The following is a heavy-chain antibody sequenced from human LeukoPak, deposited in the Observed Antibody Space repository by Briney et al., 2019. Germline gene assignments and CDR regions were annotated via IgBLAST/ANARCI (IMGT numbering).Heavy chain of an antibody. CDR3: AKGGKFVQDY. CDR1: RFTFSNYW. V-gene: IGHV3-74*03. D-gene: IGHD1-26*01. Sequence: GGSLRLSCAASRFTFSNYWMHWVRQAPGKGLVWVSRINIDGSSTTNAESVKGRSTISRDNAKNKLYLQMNSLRAEGTAVYYCAKGGKFVQDYWGQGTLVTVSA. J-gene: IGHJ4*02. CDR2: INIDGSST.